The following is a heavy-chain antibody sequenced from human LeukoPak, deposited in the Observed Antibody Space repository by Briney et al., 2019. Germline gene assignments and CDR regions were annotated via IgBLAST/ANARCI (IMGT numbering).Heavy chain of an antibody. J-gene: IGHJ4*02. Sequence: PSETLSLTCTVSGGSFSSSSYYWSWIRQPPGKGLEWIGYIYYSGSTNYNPSLKSRVTISVDTSKNQFSLKLSSVTAADTAVYYCAGHYDSSGYYGYFDYWGQGTLVTVSS. D-gene: IGHD3-22*01. CDR2: IYYSGST. CDR1: GGSFSSSSYY. V-gene: IGHV4-61*01. CDR3: AGHYDSSGYYGYFDY.